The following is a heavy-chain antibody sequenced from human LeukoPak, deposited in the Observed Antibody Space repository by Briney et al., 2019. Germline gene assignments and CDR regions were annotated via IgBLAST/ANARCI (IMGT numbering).Heavy chain of an antibody. D-gene: IGHD4-11*01. CDR2: INAGNGNT. Sequence: ASVKVSCKASGGTFSSYAISWVRQAPGQRLEWMGWINAGNGNTKYSQKFQGRVTITRDTSASTAYMELSSLRSEDTAVYYCARGEPTTRARFDPWGQGTLVTVSS. CDR3: ARGEPTTRARFDP. J-gene: IGHJ5*02. V-gene: IGHV1-3*01. CDR1: GGTFSSYA.